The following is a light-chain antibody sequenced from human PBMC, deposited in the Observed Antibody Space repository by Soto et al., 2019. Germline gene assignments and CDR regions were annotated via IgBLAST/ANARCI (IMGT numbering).Light chain of an antibody. J-gene: IGKJ2*01. Sequence: EIVMTQSPATLSVSPGGRATLSCRASQSVRNKLAWYQQKPGQPTRLLISGASTRATGIAARFSGSGSGTEFPLTINSLQSEEVAVYYCRKYSEWPPMYTFGQRNQLEI. CDR3: RKYSEWPPMYT. CDR1: QSVRNK. CDR2: GAS. V-gene: IGKV3-15*01.